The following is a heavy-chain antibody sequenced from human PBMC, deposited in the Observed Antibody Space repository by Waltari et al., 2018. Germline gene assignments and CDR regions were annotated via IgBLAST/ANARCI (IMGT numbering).Heavy chain of an antibody. Sequence: QVQLVQPGTEVKKPGASVQVSCQASGYRFTDYHLHWVRQTPGQGLEWLGWINPKNGDTGYAQNFLGRVTMTRDTSINTVYMDLSGLRSDDTAVFYCARDPGPIVGAPDYWGQGTLVTVSS. V-gene: IGHV1-2*02. J-gene: IGHJ4*02. CDR2: INPKNGDT. D-gene: IGHD1-26*01. CDR3: ARDPGPIVGAPDY. CDR1: GYRFTDYH.